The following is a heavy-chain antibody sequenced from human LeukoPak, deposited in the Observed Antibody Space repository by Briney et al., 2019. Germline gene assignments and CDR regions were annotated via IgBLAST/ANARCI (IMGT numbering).Heavy chain of an antibody. V-gene: IGHV4-39*07. CDR1: GGSISSSSYY. CDR3: ARRRRSSTSCFYFDY. Sequence: SETLSLTCTVSGGSISSSSYYWGWIRQPPGKGLEWIGEINHSGSTNYNPSLKSRVTISVDTSKNQFSLKLSSVTAADTAVYYCARRRRSSTSCFYFDYWGQGTLVTVSS. D-gene: IGHD2-2*01. CDR2: INHSGST. J-gene: IGHJ4*02.